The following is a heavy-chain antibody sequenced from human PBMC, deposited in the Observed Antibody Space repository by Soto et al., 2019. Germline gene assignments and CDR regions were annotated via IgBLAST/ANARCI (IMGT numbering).Heavy chain of an antibody. V-gene: IGHV3-11*06. J-gene: IGHJ6*02. CDR1: GFTFSDYY. CDR2: ISSSSSYT. CDR3: ARGVTTVNHYYGSGTPLDSYYYGMDV. Sequence: GGSLRLSCAASGFTFSDYYMSWIRQAPGKGLEWVSYISSSSSYTNYADSVKGRFTISRDNAKNSLYLQMNSLRAEDTAVYYCARGVTTVNHYYGSGTPLDSYYYGMDVWGQGTTVTVSS. D-gene: IGHD3-10*01.